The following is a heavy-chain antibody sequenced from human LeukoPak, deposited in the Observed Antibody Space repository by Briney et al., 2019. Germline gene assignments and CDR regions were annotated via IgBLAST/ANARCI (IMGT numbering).Heavy chain of an antibody. CDR1: GFTFSTYA. Sequence: GGSLRLSCVASGFTFSTYAMHWVRQAPGKGLEWVAFIRYDGSNKYYADSVKGRFTISRDNSKNTLYLQMNSLRAEDTAVYYCAKERTYYYDSSGYYYGLMDAFDIWGQGTMVTVSS. CDR3: AKERTYYYDSSGYYYGLMDAFDI. D-gene: IGHD3-22*01. V-gene: IGHV3-30*02. J-gene: IGHJ3*02. CDR2: IRYDGSNK.